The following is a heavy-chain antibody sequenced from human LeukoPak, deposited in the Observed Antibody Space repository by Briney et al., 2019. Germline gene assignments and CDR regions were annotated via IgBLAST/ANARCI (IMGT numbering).Heavy chain of an antibody. CDR1: GFPFSSYS. CDR2: IHSDGIST. V-gene: IGHV3-74*01. D-gene: IGHD1-1*01. CDR3: ARGNAHAFDI. J-gene: IGHJ3*02. Sequence: GGSLRLSCAASGFPFSSYSMTWVRQAPGKGLVWVSRIHSDGISTTSADSVKGRFTISRDNAENTLYLQMNSLRAEDTAVYFCARGNAHAFDIWGQGTMVTVSS.